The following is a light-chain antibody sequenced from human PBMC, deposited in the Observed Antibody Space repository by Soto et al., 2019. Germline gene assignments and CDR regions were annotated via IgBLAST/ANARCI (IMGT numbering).Light chain of an antibody. J-gene: IGLJ3*02. CDR2: DVT. CDR1: SSDVGGYNF. V-gene: IGLV2-11*01. Sequence: QSALTQPRSVSGSPGQSVTISCTGTSSDVGGYNFVSWYQQHPAKAPKLMIYDVTKRPSGVPDRFSGSKSGITASLTISGLQAEDEADYYCCSYAGSYTWVFGGGTKLTVL. CDR3: CSYAGSYTWV.